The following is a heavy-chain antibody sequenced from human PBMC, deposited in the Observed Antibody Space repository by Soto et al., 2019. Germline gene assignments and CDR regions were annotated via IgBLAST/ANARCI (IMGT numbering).Heavy chain of an antibody. J-gene: IGHJ5*02. CDR2: ISYDGSNK. D-gene: IGHD3-16*02. Sequence: QVQVVESGGGVVQPGRSLRLSCAASGFTFSYYAMHWVRQAPGKGLEWVAVISYDGSNKYYADSVKGRFTISRDNSKNTLYMQMTSLRAEDTAVYYCAKGYPMETTSFPLNRLDPWGQGTLVTVSS. V-gene: IGHV3-30*18. CDR1: GFTFSYYA. CDR3: AKGYPMETTSFPLNRLDP.